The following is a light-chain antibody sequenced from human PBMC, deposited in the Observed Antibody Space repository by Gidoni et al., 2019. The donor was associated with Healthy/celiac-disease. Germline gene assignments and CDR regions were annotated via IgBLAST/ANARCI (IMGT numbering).Light chain of an antibody. CDR1: QSVSSN. J-gene: IGKJ1*01. V-gene: IGKV3-15*01. Sequence: EIVMTQSPPTLSVSPGERATLPCRASQSVSSNLAWYQQKPGQAPRLLIYGASTRATGIPARFSGSGSGTEFTLTISSLQSEDVAVYYCQQYNNWLWTFGQGTKVEIK. CDR2: GAS. CDR3: QQYNNWLWT.